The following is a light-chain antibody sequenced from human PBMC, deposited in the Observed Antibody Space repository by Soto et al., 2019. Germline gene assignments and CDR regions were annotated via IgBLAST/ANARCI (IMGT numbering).Light chain of an antibody. CDR3: QQYDNFPRAIN. CDR2: DAS. V-gene: IGKV3-11*01. Sequence: EIVLTQSPATLSLSPGERATLSCRASQSVNSYLAWYQQKPGQTPRLLIYDASNRATGIPARFSGSGSGTDFTLTIRSLEPEDFAVYYCQQYDNFPRAINFGQGTRLELK. J-gene: IGKJ5*01. CDR1: QSVNSY.